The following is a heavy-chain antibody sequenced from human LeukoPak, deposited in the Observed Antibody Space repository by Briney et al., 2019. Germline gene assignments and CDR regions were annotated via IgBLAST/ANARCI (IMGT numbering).Heavy chain of an antibody. Sequence: SETLSLTCTVSGGSISSGDYYWSWVRQPPGKGLEWIAYMYYSGSTYYNPSLKSRVTMSADTSKNQLSLKLSSVTAADTAMYYCARPYYYDSRIDPWGQGILVTVPS. J-gene: IGHJ5*02. D-gene: IGHD3-22*01. CDR2: MYYSGST. CDR1: GGSISSGDYY. V-gene: IGHV4-30-4*01. CDR3: ARPYYYDSRIDP.